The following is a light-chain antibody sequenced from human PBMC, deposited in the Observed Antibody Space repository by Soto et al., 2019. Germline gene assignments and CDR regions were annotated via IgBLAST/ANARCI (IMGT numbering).Light chain of an antibody. Sequence: EIVLPQSPGTLSLSPGETATRSCLASQTVTSYFAWYQQNPGQAPRLLIYGASSRATGIPDRFSGSGSGTDFTLTISGLESEDFAVYYCQQYGYSPRTFGQGTKLEIK. J-gene: IGKJ1*01. CDR3: QQYGYSPRT. CDR1: QTVTSY. V-gene: IGKV3-20*01. CDR2: GAS.